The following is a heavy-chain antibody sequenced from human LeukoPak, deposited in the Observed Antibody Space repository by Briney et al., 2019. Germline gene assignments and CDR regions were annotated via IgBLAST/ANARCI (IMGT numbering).Heavy chain of an antibody. V-gene: IGHV3-23*01. CDR3: AKQAAMALYYMDV. D-gene: IGHD5-18*01. CDR2: ISGSGGST. J-gene: IGHJ6*03. Sequence: GGSLRLSCAASGFTFSSSATSGVRKAPGEGLEWVSAISGSGGSTYYADSVKGRFTISRDNSKNTLYLQMNSLRAEDTAVYYCAKQAAMALYYMDVWGKGTTVTAYS. CDR1: GFTFSSSA.